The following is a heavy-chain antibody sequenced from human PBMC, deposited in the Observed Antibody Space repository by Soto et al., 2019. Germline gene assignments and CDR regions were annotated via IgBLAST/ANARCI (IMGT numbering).Heavy chain of an antibody. Sequence: ETLSLTRTVSGASITSYGWSWVRQPAGKGLEWIGRLYSSGNTDYNPSFKSRLTMSADTSKHPFSLELTSVTAADTALECCARGHYTSGRDPIASW. CDR3: ARGHYTSGRDPIAS. CDR1: GASITSYG. J-gene: IGHJ5*01. D-gene: IGHD3-22*01. CDR2: LYSSGNT. V-gene: IGHV4-4*07.